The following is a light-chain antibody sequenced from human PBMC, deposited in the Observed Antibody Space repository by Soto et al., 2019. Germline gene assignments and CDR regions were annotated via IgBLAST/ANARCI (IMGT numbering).Light chain of an antibody. CDR1: QSINNYF. Sequence: EIVLPQSPGTLSLSPGETATLSCRASQSINNYFLSWHQQRPGQAPRLLIFRASQRASGIPDRFRGSGSWSDFTLTITRLEPEDSALYDCQQYTNAPRTFGQGTKVEIK. CDR3: QQYTNAPRT. J-gene: IGKJ1*01. CDR2: RAS. V-gene: IGKV3-20*01.